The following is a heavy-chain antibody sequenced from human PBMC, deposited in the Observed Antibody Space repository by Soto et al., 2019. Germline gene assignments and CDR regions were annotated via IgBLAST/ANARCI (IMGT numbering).Heavy chain of an antibody. Sequence: QVQLVQSGAEVKKPGASVKVSCKASGYNFIDYDINWMRQSTGQGLEWMGWMTHNSGNTGYAQKFQGRVTLTRDTSIGTAYMELSSLKTEDTAVYYCSRNPYGSGLFDPWGQGTLVTVSS. J-gene: IGHJ5*02. CDR2: MTHNSGNT. D-gene: IGHD6-19*01. V-gene: IGHV1-8*01. CDR1: GYNFIDYD. CDR3: SRNPYGSGLFDP.